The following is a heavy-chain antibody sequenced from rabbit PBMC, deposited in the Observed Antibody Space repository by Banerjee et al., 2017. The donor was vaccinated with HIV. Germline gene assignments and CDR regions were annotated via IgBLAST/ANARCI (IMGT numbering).Heavy chain of an antibody. J-gene: IGHJ3*01. CDR3: ARGPYTSSGLVL. V-gene: IGHV1S45*01. Sequence: QQQLEESGGGLVKPEGSLTLTCTASGFSLSNNYVMCWVRQAPGKGLEWIACIDTGSGFTYYASWAKGRFTISKTSSTTVTLQMTSLTAADTATYFCARGPYTSSGLVLWGQGTLVTVS. D-gene: IGHD1-1*01. CDR1: GFSLSNNYV. CDR2: IDTGSGFT.